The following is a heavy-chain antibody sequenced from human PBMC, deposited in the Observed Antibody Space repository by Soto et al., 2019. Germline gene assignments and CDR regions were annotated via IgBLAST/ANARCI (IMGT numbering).Heavy chain of an antibody. V-gene: IGHV5-51*01. J-gene: IGHJ4*02. CDR3: ARGGYDSSGYYRVNYFDY. D-gene: IGHD3-22*01. Sequence: GESLKISCKGSGYSFTSYWIGWVRQMPGKGLEWMGIIYPGDSDTRYSPSFQGQVTISADKSISTAYLQWSSLKASDTAVYYCARGGYDSSGYYRVNYFDYWGQGTLVTVSS. CDR1: GYSFTSYW. CDR2: IYPGDSDT.